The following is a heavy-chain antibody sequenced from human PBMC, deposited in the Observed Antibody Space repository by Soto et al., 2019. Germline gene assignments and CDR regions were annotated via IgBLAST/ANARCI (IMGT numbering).Heavy chain of an antibody. J-gene: IGHJ5*02. Sequence: QVQLQESGPGLVKPSETLSLTCTVSGGSINFYYWSWIRQPPGKGLECIGYIYYSGSTNYNPSLKSRVTISVDTSKNQFSLKLSSVTAADTAVYYCARYGSGRPYNWFDPWGQGTLVTVSS. CDR3: ARYGSGRPYNWFDP. V-gene: IGHV4-59*01. D-gene: IGHD3-10*01. CDR2: IYYSGST. CDR1: GGSINFYY.